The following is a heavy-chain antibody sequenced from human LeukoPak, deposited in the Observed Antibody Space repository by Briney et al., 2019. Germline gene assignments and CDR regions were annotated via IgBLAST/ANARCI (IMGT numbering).Heavy chain of an antibody. D-gene: IGHD3-10*02. CDR1: GFTFSSYE. CDR2: ISSSGSTI. Sequence: PGGSLRLSCAASGFTFSSYEMNWVRQAPGKGLEWASYISSSGSTIYYADSVKGRFTISRDNAKNSLYLRMNSLRAEDTAVYYCAELGITMIGGAWGKGTTVTISS. J-gene: IGHJ6*04. CDR3: AELGITMIGGA. V-gene: IGHV3-48*03.